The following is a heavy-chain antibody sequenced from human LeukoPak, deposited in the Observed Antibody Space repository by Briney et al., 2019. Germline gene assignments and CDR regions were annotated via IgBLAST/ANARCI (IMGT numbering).Heavy chain of an antibody. Sequence: SETLSLTCTVSGGSVSSGSYYWSWIRQSPGKGLEWIGYIYYSGSTNYNPSLKSRVTISVDTSKNQFSLKLSSVTAADTAVYYCARDLVVVVAATMDYGIDVWGKGTTVTVSS. D-gene: IGHD2-15*01. CDR1: GGSVSSGSYY. CDR3: ARDLVVVVAATMDYGIDV. CDR2: IYYSGST. V-gene: IGHV4-61*01. J-gene: IGHJ6*04.